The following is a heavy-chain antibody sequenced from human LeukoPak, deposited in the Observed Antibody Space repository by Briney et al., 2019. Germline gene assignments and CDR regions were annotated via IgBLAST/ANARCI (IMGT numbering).Heavy chain of an antibody. D-gene: IGHD6-6*01. V-gene: IGHV4-31*03. CDR3: ARVGSSSSTFDY. CDR1: GGSISSGGYY. CDR2: IYHSGST. Sequence: RASETLSLTCTVSGGSISSGGYYWSWIRQHPGKGLEWIGYIYHSGSTYYNPSLKSRVTISVDRSKNQFSLKLSSVTAADTAVYYCARVGSSSSTFDYWGQGTLVTVSS. J-gene: IGHJ4*02.